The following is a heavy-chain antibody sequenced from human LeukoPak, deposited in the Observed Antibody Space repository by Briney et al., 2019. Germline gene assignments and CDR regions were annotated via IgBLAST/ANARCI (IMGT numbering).Heavy chain of an antibody. D-gene: IGHD1-1*01. J-gene: IGHJ3*02. V-gene: IGHV5-51*01. CDR2: IYPGDSDT. CDR3: ARHRTNWNRDAFNI. Sequence: GESLKSSCKGSGYSFTNYWIGWVRQMPGKGREWVGIIYPGDSDTRYSPSFQGQVTISADKTISTAYLQWSRLKASDTAMYYCARHRTNWNRDAFNIWGQGTMVTVSS. CDR1: GYSFTNYW.